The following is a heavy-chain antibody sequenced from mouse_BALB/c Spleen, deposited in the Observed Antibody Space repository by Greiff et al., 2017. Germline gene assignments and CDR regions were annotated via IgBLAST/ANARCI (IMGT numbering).Heavy chain of an antibody. CDR3: ARGGYYVYWYFDV. D-gene: IGHD2-3*01. CDR1: GYTFTSYY. CDR2: IYPGDGST. J-gene: IGHJ1*01. V-gene: IGHV1S56*01. Sequence: LEESGPELVKPGASVKMSCKASGYTFTSYYIHWVKQRPGQGLEWIGWIYPGDGSTKYNEKFKGKTTLTADKSSSTAYMLLSSLTSEDSAIYFCARGGYYVYWYFDVWGAGTTVTVSS.